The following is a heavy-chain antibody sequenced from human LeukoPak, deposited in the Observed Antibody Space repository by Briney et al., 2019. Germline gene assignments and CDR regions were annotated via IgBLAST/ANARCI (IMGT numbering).Heavy chain of an antibody. Sequence: GGSLRLSCAASGFTFSSYWMSWVRQAPGKGLEWVANIKQDGSEKYYVDSVKSRFTISRDNAKNSLYLQMNSLRAEDTAVYYCAREDYDFWSGYSRTGFDYWGQGTLVTVSS. J-gene: IGHJ4*02. V-gene: IGHV3-7*01. CDR2: IKQDGSEK. CDR1: GFTFSSYW. D-gene: IGHD3-3*01. CDR3: AREDYDFWSGYSRTGFDY.